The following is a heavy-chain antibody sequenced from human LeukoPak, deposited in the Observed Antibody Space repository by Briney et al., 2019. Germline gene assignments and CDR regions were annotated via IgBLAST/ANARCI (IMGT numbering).Heavy chain of an antibody. Sequence: GESLKISCKGSGYSFTSYWIGWVRQMPGKGLEWMGIIYPGDSDARYSPSFQGQVTISTDKSISTAYLQWSSLKASDTAMYYCATESFGENIKDREFDGYFDLWGRGTLVTVSS. CDR2: IYPGDSDA. CDR3: ATESFGENIKDREFDGYFDL. D-gene: IGHD3-10*01. CDR1: GYSFTSYW. V-gene: IGHV5-51*01. J-gene: IGHJ2*01.